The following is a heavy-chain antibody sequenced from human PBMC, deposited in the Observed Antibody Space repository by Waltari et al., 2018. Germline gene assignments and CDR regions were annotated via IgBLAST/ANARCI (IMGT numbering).Heavy chain of an antibody. CDR2: FYYNGNS. CDR3: ARLRVTMIAEGTMFWFDP. V-gene: IGHV4-59*12. J-gene: IGHJ5*02. CDR1: GASITAYY. Sequence: QVQLQESGPGLVKPSETLSLTCSVSGASITAYYWSWIRQPPGKGLEWIGYFYYNGNSNYNPSLKIRITMSVDTAKNQFSLKLTSVTAADTAKYYCARLRVTMIAEGTMFWFDPWGQGTQVTVSS. D-gene: IGHD3-22*01.